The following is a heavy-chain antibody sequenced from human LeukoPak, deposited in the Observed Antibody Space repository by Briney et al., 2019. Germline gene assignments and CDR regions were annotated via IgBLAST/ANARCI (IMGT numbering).Heavy chain of an antibody. CDR3: ARDPKVGATGFDY. Sequence: SGTLSLTCAVSGGSISSSNWWSWVRQPPGKGLEWIGEIYHSGSTNYNPSLKSRVTISVDKSKNQFSLKLSSVTAADTAVYYCARDPKVGATGFDYWGQGTLVTVSS. D-gene: IGHD1-26*01. V-gene: IGHV4-4*02. J-gene: IGHJ4*02. CDR1: GGSISSSNW. CDR2: IYHSGST.